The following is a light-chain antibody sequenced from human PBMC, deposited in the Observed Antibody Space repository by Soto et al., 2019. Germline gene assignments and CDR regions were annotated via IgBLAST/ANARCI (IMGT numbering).Light chain of an antibody. CDR3: QQFNNWPPLT. J-gene: IGKJ4*01. Sequence: EVVMTQSPATLSVSPGERVTLSCRASQFVSTNLAWYQQKPGQPPRLLIYSASTRATGIPARFSGSGSGTEFTLTISSLQSEDFGVYYCQQFNNWPPLTFGGGTKAEIK. CDR1: QFVSTN. CDR2: SAS. V-gene: IGKV3-15*01.